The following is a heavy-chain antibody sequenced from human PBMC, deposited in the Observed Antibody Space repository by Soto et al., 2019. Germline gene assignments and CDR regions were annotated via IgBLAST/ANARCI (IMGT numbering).Heavy chain of an antibody. CDR2: ISYDGSIE. CDR1: GFIFSTFA. CDR3: AKDKPYIIPPV. V-gene: IGHV3-30-3*02. J-gene: IGHJ4*02. Sequence: QVQLVQSGGGVVQPGRSLRLSCEASGFIFSTFAMHWVRQAPGKGLEWVAVISYDGSIEYYADSVKGRLTIFRENSKNTLHLKMNSLRPEDTAVYYCAKDKPYIIPPVWGQGTLVTVS. D-gene: IGHD1-20*01.